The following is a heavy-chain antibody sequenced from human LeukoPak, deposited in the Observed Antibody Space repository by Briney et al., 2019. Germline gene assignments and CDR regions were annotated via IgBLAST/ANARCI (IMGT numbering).Heavy chain of an antibody. Sequence: GGSLRLSCAASGFTFSSYSMNWVRQAPGKGLEWVSSISSSSSYIYYADSVKGRFTVSRDNAKNSLYLQMNSLRAEDTAVYYCARDAGYCSSTSCYYYGLDVWGQGTTVTVSS. V-gene: IGHV3-21*01. CDR1: GFTFSSYS. D-gene: IGHD2-2*01. CDR2: ISSSSSYI. CDR3: ARDAGYCSSTSCYYYGLDV. J-gene: IGHJ6*02.